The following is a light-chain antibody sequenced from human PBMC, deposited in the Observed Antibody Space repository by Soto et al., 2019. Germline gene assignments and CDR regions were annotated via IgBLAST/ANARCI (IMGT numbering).Light chain of an antibody. CDR2: PAS. CDR3: QQSYSTPYT. Sequence: DIQMTQSPSSLSASVGDRVTITCRASQSIGSYLTWYQQKVGEAPNLLVYPASTLQSGVPSRFSGSGSGADFSLTIASLQTEDFATDFCQQSYSTPYTFGQGTKLEMK. CDR1: QSIGSY. J-gene: IGKJ2*01. V-gene: IGKV1-39*01.